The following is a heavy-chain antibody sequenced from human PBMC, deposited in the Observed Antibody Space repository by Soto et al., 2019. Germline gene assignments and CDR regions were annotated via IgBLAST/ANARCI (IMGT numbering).Heavy chain of an antibody. CDR3: ARGSSVRGMNV. D-gene: IGHD6-13*01. Sequence: NPVGSLRLSCAASGFIFSDYYMSWVRQAPGKGLEWVSYISGTDPYMKYADAVRGRFTISRDNAKNSVYLQMNSLRDDDTAVYYCARGSSVRGMNVWGQGTTVTVSS. J-gene: IGHJ6*02. CDR2: ISGTDPYM. CDR1: GFIFSDYY. V-gene: IGHV3-11*06.